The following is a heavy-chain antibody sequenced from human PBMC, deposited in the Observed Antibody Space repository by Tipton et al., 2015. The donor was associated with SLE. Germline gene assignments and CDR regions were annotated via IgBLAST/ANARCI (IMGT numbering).Heavy chain of an antibody. V-gene: IGHV4-34*08. CDR3: ACRIAARRSSLIPFDY. Sequence: TLSLTCAASGFTVSNNHMSWVRQPPGKGLEWIGEINHSGNTNYNPSLKSRVTISVDTSKNQFSLKLSSVTAADTAVYYCACRIAARRSSLIPFDYWGQGTLVTVSS. J-gene: IGHJ4*02. D-gene: IGHD6-6*01. CDR1: GFTVSNNH. CDR2: INHSGNT.